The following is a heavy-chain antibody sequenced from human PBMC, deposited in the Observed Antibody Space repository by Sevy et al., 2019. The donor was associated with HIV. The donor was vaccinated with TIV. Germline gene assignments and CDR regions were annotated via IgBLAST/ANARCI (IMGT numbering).Heavy chain of an antibody. D-gene: IGHD3-22*01. CDR1: GGSISSGSYY. J-gene: IGHJ6*03. Sequence: SETLSLTCTVSGGSISSGSYYWSWIRQPAGKGLEWIGRIYTSGSTNYNPSLKSRVTISVDTSKNQFSLKLSSVTAADTAVYYCARDRDYYDSSGYYYEDNYYYYYMDVWGKGTTVTVSS. CDR3: ARDRDYYDSSGYYYEDNYYYYYMDV. CDR2: IYTSGST. V-gene: IGHV4-61*02.